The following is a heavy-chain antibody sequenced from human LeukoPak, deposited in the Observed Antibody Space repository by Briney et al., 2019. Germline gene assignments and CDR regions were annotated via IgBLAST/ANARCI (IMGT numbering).Heavy chain of an antibody. CDR1: GFSFTSYY. D-gene: IGHD1-26*01. CDR3: AREGSYTGSDTHDH. CDR2: IYPGDSNA. Sequence: GESLKISCKASGFSFTSYYIGWVRQMPGEGLEWMGIIYPGDSNARYGPSFQGQVTMSVDKSISTAYLQWSSLRASDTAMYYCAREGSYTGSDTHDHWGQGTLVTVSS. V-gene: IGHV5-51*01. J-gene: IGHJ4*02.